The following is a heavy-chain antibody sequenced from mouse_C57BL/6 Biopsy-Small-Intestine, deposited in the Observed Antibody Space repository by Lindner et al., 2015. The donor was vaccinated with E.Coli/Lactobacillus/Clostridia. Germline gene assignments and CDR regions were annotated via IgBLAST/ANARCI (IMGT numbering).Heavy chain of an antibody. V-gene: IGHV5-6*01. Sequence: VQLQESGGDLVKPGGSLKLSCAASGFTFSSYGMSWVRQTPDKRLEWVATISSGGSYTYYPDSVKGRFTISRDNAKNTLHLQMSSLKSEDTAMYYCAMDYWGQGTSVTVSS. CDR3: AMDY. J-gene: IGHJ4*01. CDR1: GFTFSSYG. CDR2: ISSGGSYT.